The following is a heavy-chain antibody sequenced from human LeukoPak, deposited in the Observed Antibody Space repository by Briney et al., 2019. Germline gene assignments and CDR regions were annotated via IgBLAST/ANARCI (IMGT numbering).Heavy chain of an antibody. J-gene: IGHJ5*02. V-gene: IGHV3-21*01. Sequence: GGSLRLSCAASGFTFSSYSMNRVRRAPGKGLEWVSSISSSSSYIYYADSVKGRFTISRDNAKNSLYLQMNSLRAEDTAVYYCARDRTVTTSNWFDPWGQGTLVTVSS. CDR1: GFTFSSYS. D-gene: IGHD4-17*01. CDR2: ISSSSSYI. CDR3: ARDRTVTTSNWFDP.